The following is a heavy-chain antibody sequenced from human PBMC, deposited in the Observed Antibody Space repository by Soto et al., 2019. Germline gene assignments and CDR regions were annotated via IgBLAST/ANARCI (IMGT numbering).Heavy chain of an antibody. CDR3: APMGV. Sequence: EVQLLESGGGLVQPGGSLRLSCAASGVTFSSYAMSWVRQAPGKGLEWVSAISGSDDSTYYADSVKGRFTIPRDNSKNTLYLKMSSLRADDTAVYYCAPMGVWGQGTTVTVSS. CDR2: ISGSDDST. V-gene: IGHV3-23*01. J-gene: IGHJ6*02. CDR1: GVTFSSYA.